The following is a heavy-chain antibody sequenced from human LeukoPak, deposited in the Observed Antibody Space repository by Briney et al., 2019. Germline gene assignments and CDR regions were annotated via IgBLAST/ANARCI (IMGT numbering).Heavy chain of an antibody. J-gene: IGHJ5*02. D-gene: IGHD3-9*01. CDR2: INHSGST. CDR3: ARARVLRYFDWLSTNWFDP. CDR1: GGSFSGYY. Sequence: SETLSLTCAVYGGSFSGYYWSWIRQPPGKGLEWIGEINHSGSTNYNPSLKSRVTISVDTSKNQFSLKLSSVTAADTAVYYCARARVLRYFDWLSTNWFDPWGQGTLVTVSS. V-gene: IGHV4-34*01.